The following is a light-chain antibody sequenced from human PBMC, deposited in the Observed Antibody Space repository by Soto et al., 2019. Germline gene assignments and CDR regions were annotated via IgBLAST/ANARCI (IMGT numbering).Light chain of an antibody. Sequence: DIQMTQYPSSLSASVGDRVTITCRASQSISSYLNWYQQKPGKAPKLLIYAASSLQSGVPSRFSGSGSGTDFTLTICSLQPEDFATYYCQQSYSTPRTFGQGTKVDIK. CDR3: QQSYSTPRT. J-gene: IGKJ1*01. V-gene: IGKV1-39*01. CDR1: QSISSY. CDR2: AAS.